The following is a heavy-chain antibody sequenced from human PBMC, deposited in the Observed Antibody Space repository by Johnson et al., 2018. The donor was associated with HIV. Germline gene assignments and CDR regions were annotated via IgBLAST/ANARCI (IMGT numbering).Heavy chain of an antibody. CDR3: ARAQTYYDFWSGYDAFDI. J-gene: IGHJ3*02. V-gene: IGHV3-74*03. Sequence: VQLVESGGGVVQPGRSLRLSCAASGFAFRTYWMVWVRQVPGKRPVWVARIYNDGSRTTYADSVRGRFTISRDNSKNTLFLQMNSLRVEDTAVYYCARAQTYYDFWSGYDAFDIWGQGTMVTVSS. CDR1: GFAFRTYW. D-gene: IGHD3-3*01. CDR2: IYNDGSRT.